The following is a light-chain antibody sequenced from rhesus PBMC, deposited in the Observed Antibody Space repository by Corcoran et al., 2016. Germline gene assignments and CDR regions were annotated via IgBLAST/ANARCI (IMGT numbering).Light chain of an antibody. CDR1: QSISSW. V-gene: IGKV1-22*01. J-gene: IGKJ3*01. CDR3: QQYSSRPFT. Sequence: DIQMTQSPSSLSASVGDKVTITCRASQSISSWLAWYQQKPGKAPNLLIYKASSLQSGIPSRFSGSGSGTDFTLTITSLQSEDFATYYCQQYSSRPFTFGPGTKLDIK. CDR2: KAS.